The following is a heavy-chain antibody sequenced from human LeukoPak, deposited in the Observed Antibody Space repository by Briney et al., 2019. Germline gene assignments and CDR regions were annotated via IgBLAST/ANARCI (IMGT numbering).Heavy chain of an antibody. CDR3: ARHYRSGWYRGYYYYYGMDV. CDR1: GGPISSCSYY. J-gene: IGHJ6*02. Sequence: SETLSLTCTVSGGPISSCSYYWGWIRQPPGKGLVGIGSIYYSGSTYYHPSLKSRVTISVDTSKNQFSLKLSSVTAADTAVYYCARHYRSGWYRGYYYYYGMDVWGQGTTVTVSS. V-gene: IGHV4-39*01. D-gene: IGHD6-19*01. CDR2: IYYSGST.